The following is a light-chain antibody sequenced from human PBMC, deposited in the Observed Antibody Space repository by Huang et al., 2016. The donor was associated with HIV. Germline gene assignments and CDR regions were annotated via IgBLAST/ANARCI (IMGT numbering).Light chain of an antibody. CDR2: DAL. Sequence: DIQMTQSPSSLSASVGDRVTITCRASRGISNSLAWYQQKAGKAPKILLYDALRLETGVPSRVSGSRSETDYTLTISGLQPEDFGTYYCQQYYSPPWTFGQGTKVEMK. J-gene: IGKJ1*01. CDR3: QQYYSPPWT. V-gene: IGKV1-NL1*01. CDR1: RGISNS.